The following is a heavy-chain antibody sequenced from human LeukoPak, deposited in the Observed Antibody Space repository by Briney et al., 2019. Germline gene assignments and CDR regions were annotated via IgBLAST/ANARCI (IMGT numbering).Heavy chain of an antibody. V-gene: IGHV3-23*01. CDR2: INLNGDTK. D-gene: IGHD6-19*01. Sequence: GGSLRLSCAVSGFSVSGYGMSWVRQAPGKGLEWISAINLNGDTKYYADSVKGRFTISRDHSENTLYLHMNSLRAEDTAVYYCAQGYSSGWFPNWGQGSLVSVSS. CDR1: GFSVSGYG. CDR3: AQGYSSGWFPN. J-gene: IGHJ4*02.